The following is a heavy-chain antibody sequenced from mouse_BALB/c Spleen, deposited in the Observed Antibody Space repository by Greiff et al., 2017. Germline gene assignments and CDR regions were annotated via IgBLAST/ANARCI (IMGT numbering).Heavy chain of an antibody. CDR1: GFNIKDYY. Sequence: EVKLQESGAELVRPGALVKLSCKASGFNIKDYYMHWVKQRPEQGLEWIGWIDPENGNTIYDPKFQGKASITADTSSNTAYLQLSSLTSEDTAVYYCARYYYGHAMDYWGQGTSVTVSS. J-gene: IGHJ4*01. CDR3: ARYYYGHAMDY. D-gene: IGHD1-1*01. CDR2: IDPENGNT. V-gene: IGHV14-1*02.